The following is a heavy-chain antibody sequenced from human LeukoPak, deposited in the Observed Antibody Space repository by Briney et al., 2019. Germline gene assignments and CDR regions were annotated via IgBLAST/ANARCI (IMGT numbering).Heavy chain of an antibody. V-gene: IGHV3-11*04. CDR1: GFTFDDYG. CDR3: ARYYYDSSGYYYFDY. CDR2: ISSSGSTI. J-gene: IGHJ4*02. Sequence: GGSLRLSCAASGFTFDDYGMSWVRQAPGKGLEWVSYISSSGSTIYYADSVKGRFTISRDNAKNSLYLQMNSLRAEDTAVYYCARYYYDSSGYYYFDYWGQGTLVTVSS. D-gene: IGHD3-22*01.